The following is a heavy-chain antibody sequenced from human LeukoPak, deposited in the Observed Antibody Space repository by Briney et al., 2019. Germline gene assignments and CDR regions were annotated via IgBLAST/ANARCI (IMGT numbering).Heavy chain of an antibody. J-gene: IGHJ4*02. D-gene: IGHD5-24*01. CDR2: IYYSRST. Sequence: SETLSLTCTVSGGSISSSSYYWGWIRQPPGRGLEWIGRIYYSRSTYYNPSLKSRVTISVDTSKNQFSLQLSSVTAADTAVYYCAVEMATIARAFDYWGQGTLVTVSS. CDR1: GGSISSSSYY. CDR3: AVEMATIARAFDY. V-gene: IGHV4-39*01.